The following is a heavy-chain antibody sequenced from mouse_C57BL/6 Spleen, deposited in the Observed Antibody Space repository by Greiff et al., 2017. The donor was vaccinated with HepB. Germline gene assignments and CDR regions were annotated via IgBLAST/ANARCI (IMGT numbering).Heavy chain of an antibody. V-gene: IGHV5-4*01. D-gene: IGHD1-1*01. J-gene: IGHJ2*01. CDR1: GFTFSSYA. CDR3: ARDQSYYGFDY. CDR2: ISDGGSYT. Sequence: EVKVEESGGGLVKPGGSLKLSCAASGFTFSSYAMSWVRQTPEKRLEWVATISDGGSYTYYPDNVKGRFTISRDNAKNNLYLQMSHLKSEDTAMYYCARDQSYYGFDYWGQGTTLTVSS.